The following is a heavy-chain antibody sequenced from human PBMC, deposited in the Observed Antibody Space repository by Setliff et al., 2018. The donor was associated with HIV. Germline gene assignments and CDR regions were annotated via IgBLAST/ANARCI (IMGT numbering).Heavy chain of an antibody. V-gene: IGHV1-18*01. CDR3: TTNIAARPEGGFDF. J-gene: IGHJ4*02. CDR1: GYTFTSYG. D-gene: IGHD6-6*01. CDR2: ISAYNGNT. Sequence: ASVKVSCKASGYTFTSYGISWVRQAPGQGLEWMGWISAYNGNTNYAQKFQGRVTITRDTSASTAYMQLTSLRSEDTAVYYCTTNIAARPEGGFDFWGQGTLVTVSS.